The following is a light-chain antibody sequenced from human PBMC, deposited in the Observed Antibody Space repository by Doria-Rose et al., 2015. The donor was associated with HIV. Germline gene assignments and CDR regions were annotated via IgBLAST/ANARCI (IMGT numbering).Light chain of an antibody. CDR3: HQYGTSWT. J-gene: IGKJ1*01. Sequence: EIVLTQSPGTLSLPPGERATLSCRASQSFSSTYLAWYQQKPGQAYSLLIYDGSTRATGIPDRFSASGSGTDFTLTINRLEPEDFALYYCHQYGTSWTFGQGTKVEI. CDR2: DGS. CDR1: QSFSSTY. V-gene: IGKV3-20*01.